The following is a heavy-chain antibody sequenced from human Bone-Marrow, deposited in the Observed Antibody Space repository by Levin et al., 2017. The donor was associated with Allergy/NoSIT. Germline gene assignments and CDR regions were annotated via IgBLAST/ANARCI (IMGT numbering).Heavy chain of an antibody. J-gene: IGHJ5*02. CDR2: IYLDDDK. CDR1: GFSLTTSEVG. V-gene: IGHV2-5*02. CDR3: AHTKGSCYLGVCWFDP. Sequence: SGPTLVKPTETLTLTCRFSGFSLTTSEVGVVWIRQPPGKALEWLALIYLDDDKRYSPSLKSRLSIPKDTSKNQVVLTMTNMDPVDTGTYYCAHTKGSCYLGVCWFDPWGQGTLVTVSS. D-gene: IGHD2-15*01.